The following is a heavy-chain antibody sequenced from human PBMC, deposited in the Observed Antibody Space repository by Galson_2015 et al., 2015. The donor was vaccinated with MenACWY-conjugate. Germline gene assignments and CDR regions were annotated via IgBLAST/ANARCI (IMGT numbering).Heavy chain of an antibody. CDR1: GFTVSSNY. Sequence: SLRLSCAASGFTVSSNYMSWVRQAPGKGLEWVSVIYSGGSTYYADSVKGRFTISRDNSKNTLYLQMNSLRAEDTAVYYCARGDGDILTGLREFDYWGQGTLVTVSS. V-gene: IGHV3-66*01. J-gene: IGHJ4*02. CDR3: ARGDGDILTGLREFDY. CDR2: IYSGGST. D-gene: IGHD3-9*01.